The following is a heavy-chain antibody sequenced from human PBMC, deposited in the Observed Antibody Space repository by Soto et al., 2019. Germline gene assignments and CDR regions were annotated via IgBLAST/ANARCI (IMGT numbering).Heavy chain of an antibody. CDR3: AMVDVYVTPSPQDV. D-gene: IGHD3-16*01. V-gene: IGHV1-18*01. CDR2: INTYNGNT. CDR1: GYTFTRYG. Sequence: GASVKVSCKASGYTFTRYGIGWARQAPGQGLERMGWINTYNGNTNYAQNVQGRVTLTTDTSTSTAYMELRSLRSNDTAIYYCAMVDVYVTPSPQDVWGQGTTVTVS. J-gene: IGHJ6*02.